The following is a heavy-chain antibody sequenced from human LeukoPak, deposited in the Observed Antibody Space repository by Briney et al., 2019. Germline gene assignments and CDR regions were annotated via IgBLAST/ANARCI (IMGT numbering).Heavy chain of an antibody. CDR3: ARDLVMVDTPGDDFDY. V-gene: IGHV3-74*01. Sequence: PGGSLRLSCAAPGFTFSSYWMSWVRQAPGKGLVWVSRINEAGSVASYADSVKGRFTVSRTNAQNQLYLQMNSLRAEDTAVYYCARDLVMVDTPGDDFDYWGRGTLVTVSS. D-gene: IGHD2-21*01. CDR2: INEAGSVA. J-gene: IGHJ4*02. CDR1: GFTFSSYW.